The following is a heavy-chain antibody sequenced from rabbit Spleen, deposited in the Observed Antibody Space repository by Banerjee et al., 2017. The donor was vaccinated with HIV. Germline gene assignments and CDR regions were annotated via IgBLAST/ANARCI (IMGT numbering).Heavy chain of an antibody. CDR3: ARDAGTSFSTYGMDL. CDR2: IGTGSGNT. J-gene: IGHJ6*01. Sequence: QSLEESGGDLVKPGASLTLTCTASGFSFSSGYWMSWVRQAPGKGLEWIGTIGTGSGNTFHATWATGRFIISKTSSTTVTLQMTSLTDADTATYFCARDAGTSFSTYGMDLWGPGTLVTVS. V-gene: IGHV1S40*01. CDR1: GFSFSSGYW. D-gene: IGHD8-1*01.